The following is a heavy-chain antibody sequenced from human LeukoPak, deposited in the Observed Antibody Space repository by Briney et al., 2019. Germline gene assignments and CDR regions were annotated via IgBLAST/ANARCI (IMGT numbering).Heavy chain of an antibody. J-gene: IGHJ6*02. CDR3: ARERGIAAAGYYYYYGMDV. Sequence: GASVKVSCKASGYTFTSYYMHWVRQAPGQGLEWMGWINPNSGGTNYAQKFQGWVTMTRDTSISTAYMELSRLRSDDTAVYYCARERGIAAAGYYYYYGMDVWGQGTTVTVSS. V-gene: IGHV1-2*04. CDR2: INPNSGGT. D-gene: IGHD6-13*01. CDR1: GYTFTSYY.